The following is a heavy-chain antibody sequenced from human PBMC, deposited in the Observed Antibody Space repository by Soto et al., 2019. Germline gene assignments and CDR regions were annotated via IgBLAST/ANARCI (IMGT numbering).Heavy chain of an antibody. CDR2: VSNSGDST. CDR3: VKLDSHYNDEY. D-gene: IGHD3-10*01. Sequence: PGGSLRLSCTATGFTFSTYAMHWVRQAPGKGLEYVSAVSNSGDSTYYADSVKGRFTISRDNSRNTLYLQMSSLRAEDTAVYYCVKLDSHYNDEYWGLGSLVNVAS. V-gene: IGHV3-64D*08. J-gene: IGHJ4*02. CDR1: GFTFSTYA.